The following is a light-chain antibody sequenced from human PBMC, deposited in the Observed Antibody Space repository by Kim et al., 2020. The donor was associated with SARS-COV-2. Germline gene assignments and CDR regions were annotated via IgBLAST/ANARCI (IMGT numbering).Light chain of an antibody. CDR3: QAWDSSTVV. Sequence: SESPRQTASITCSGDKLGDKYACWYQQKPGQSPVLVIYQDSKRPSGIPERFSGSNSGNTATLTISGTQAMDEADYYCQAWDSSTVVFGGGTQLTVL. J-gene: IGLJ2*01. V-gene: IGLV3-1*01. CDR1: KLGDKY. CDR2: QDS.